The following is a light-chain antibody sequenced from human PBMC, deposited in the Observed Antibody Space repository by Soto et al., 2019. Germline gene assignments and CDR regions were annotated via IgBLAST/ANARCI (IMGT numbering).Light chain of an antibody. V-gene: IGKV1-27*01. J-gene: IGKJ1*01. CDR1: QGISSY. Sequence: IQLTQSPSSLSASVGDRVTITCRASQGISSYLAWYQQKPGKAPKLLIYAASTLQSGVPSRFSGSGSGTDFTLTISSLQPEDVATYYCQKYNSARWTFGQGTKVDIK. CDR2: AAS. CDR3: QKYNSARWT.